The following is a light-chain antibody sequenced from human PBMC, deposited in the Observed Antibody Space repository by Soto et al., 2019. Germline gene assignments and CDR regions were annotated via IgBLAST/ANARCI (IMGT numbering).Light chain of an antibody. V-gene: IGKV3-11*01. Sequence: EIVLTQSPATLCSFPGDRVTLSCGASQYINTRLAWYQHRPGQAPRLLIYQTSIRAAGIPARFSASGSGTDFTLTISDVQPEDFALYYCHQRQSWPRTFGQGTKVDIK. CDR2: QTS. CDR1: QYINTR. CDR3: HQRQSWPRT. J-gene: IGKJ1*01.